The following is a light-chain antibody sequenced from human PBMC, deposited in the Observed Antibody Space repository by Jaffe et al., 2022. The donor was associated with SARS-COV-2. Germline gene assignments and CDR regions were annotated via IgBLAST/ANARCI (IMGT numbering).Light chain of an antibody. CDR3: QQYNNWLSG. CDR2: GAS. J-gene: IGKJ3*01. CDR1: QSVSSN. V-gene: IGKV3-15*01. Sequence: EIVMTQSPATLSVSPGERATLSCRASQSVSSNLAWYQQKPGQAPRLLIYGASTRATGIPARFSGSGSGTEFTLTISSLQSEDFAVYYCQQYNNWLSGFGPGTKVDIK.